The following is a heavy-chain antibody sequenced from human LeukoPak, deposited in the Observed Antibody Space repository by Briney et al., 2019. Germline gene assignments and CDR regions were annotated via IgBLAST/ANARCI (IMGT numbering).Heavy chain of an antibody. J-gene: IGHJ4*02. Sequence: GGSLRLSCAASGFTFSSYAMSWVRQAPGQGLEWVSAISGSGGSTYYADSVKGRFTISRDNSKNTLYLQMNSLRAEDTAVYYCAKGERVVVPAAWHSWGQGTLVTVSS. CDR2: ISGSGGST. CDR1: GFTFSSYA. D-gene: IGHD2-2*01. CDR3: AKGERVVVPAAWHS. V-gene: IGHV3-23*01.